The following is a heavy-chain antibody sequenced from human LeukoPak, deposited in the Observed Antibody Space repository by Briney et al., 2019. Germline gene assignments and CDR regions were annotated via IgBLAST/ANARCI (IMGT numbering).Heavy chain of an antibody. J-gene: IGHJ3*02. V-gene: IGHV3-15*01. CDR3: TATYYDFWSGYPDAFDI. D-gene: IGHD3-3*01. Sequence: GGSRRLACAASGFTFSNAWISWVRQAPGEGLGWVGRIKSKTDGGTTDYAAPVKGRFTISRDDSKNTLYLQMNSLKTEDTAVYYCTATYYDFWSGYPDAFDIWGQGTMVTVSS. CDR1: GFTFSNAW. CDR2: IKSKTDGGTT.